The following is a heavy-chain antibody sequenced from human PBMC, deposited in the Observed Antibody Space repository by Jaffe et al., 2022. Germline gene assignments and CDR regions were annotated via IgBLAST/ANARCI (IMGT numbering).Heavy chain of an antibody. D-gene: IGHD6-19*01. CDR1: GYTFTSYA. Sequence: QVQLVQSGAEVKKPGASVKVSCKASGYTFTSYAMHWVRQAPGQRLEWMGWINAGNGNTKYSQKFQGRVTITRDTSASTAYMELSSLRSEDTAVYYCARNAPTIYSSGWYYFDYWGQGTLVTVSS. CDR3: ARNAPTIYSSGWYYFDY. V-gene: IGHV1-3*01. J-gene: IGHJ4*02. CDR2: INAGNGNT.